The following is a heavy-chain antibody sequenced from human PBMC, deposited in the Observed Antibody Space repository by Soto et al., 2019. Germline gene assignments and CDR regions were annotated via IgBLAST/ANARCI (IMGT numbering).Heavy chain of an antibody. D-gene: IGHD6-13*01. CDR2: ISSSGRTI. V-gene: IGHV3-11*01. J-gene: IGHJ4*02. CDR3: ARNSEDFDS. Sequence: GGSPRLSCAASGFSLSDYYMSCIRQAPGKGLEWISYISSSGRTIFYADSGKGRFTISRDNAKNSLFLQMNSLRAEDTALYYCARNSEDFDSWGKEVLVTVAS. CDR1: GFSLSDYY.